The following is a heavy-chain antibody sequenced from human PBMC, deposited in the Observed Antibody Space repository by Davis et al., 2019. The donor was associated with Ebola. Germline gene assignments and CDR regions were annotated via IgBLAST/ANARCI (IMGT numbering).Heavy chain of an antibody. CDR1: GYSFTSYW. CDR3: ARVASLVSATRGFDS. CDR2: IYPGDSDT. J-gene: IGHJ4*02. D-gene: IGHD2-15*01. Sequence: GESLRISCKGSGYSFTSYWIGWVRQMPGKGLEWMGIIYPGDSDTRYSPSFQGQVTISADKSISTAYLQWSSLKASDTAMYYCARVASLVSATRGFDSWGQGTLVTVSS. V-gene: IGHV5-51*01.